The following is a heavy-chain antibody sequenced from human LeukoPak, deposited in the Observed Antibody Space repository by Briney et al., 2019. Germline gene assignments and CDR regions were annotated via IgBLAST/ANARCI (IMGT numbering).Heavy chain of an antibody. V-gene: IGHV4-59*01. Sequence: SETLSPTCIVSGGSISSYYWSWIRQPPGKGLQWIGYVYYSGSTNYNPSLKSRVTISVDTSKNQFSLKLNSVTPADTAAYYCATLTGGDDAFDIWGQGTMVTVSS. CDR1: GGSISSYY. D-gene: IGHD4-23*01. J-gene: IGHJ3*02. CDR2: VYYSGST. CDR3: ATLTGGDDAFDI.